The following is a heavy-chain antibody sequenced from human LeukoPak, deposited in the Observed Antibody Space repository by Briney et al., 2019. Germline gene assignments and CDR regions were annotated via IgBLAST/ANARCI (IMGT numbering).Heavy chain of an antibody. J-gene: IGHJ4*02. Sequence: ASVKVSCKASGYTFTGYYMHWVRQAPGQGLEWMEWINPNSGGTNYAQKFQGRVTMTRDTSISTAYMELSRLRSDDTAVYYCARDLSTYYYGSGSYSLYYFDYWGQGTLVTVSS. CDR2: INPNSGGT. D-gene: IGHD3-10*01. CDR3: ARDLSTYYYGSGSYSLYYFDY. CDR1: GYTFTGYY. V-gene: IGHV1-2*02.